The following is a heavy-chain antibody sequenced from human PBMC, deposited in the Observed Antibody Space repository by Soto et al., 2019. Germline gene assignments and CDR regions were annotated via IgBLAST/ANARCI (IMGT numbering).Heavy chain of an antibody. V-gene: IGHV1-69*13. CDR3: ARTLSGDFWSGPPLPGMDV. CDR2: IIPIFGTA. J-gene: IGHJ6*02. Sequence: GASVKVSCKASGGTFSSYAISWVRQAPGQGLEWMGGIIPIFGTANYAQKFQGRVTITADESTSTAYMELSSLRSEDTAVYYCARTLSGDFWSGPPLPGMDVWGQGTTVTVSS. CDR1: GGTFSSYA. D-gene: IGHD3-3*01.